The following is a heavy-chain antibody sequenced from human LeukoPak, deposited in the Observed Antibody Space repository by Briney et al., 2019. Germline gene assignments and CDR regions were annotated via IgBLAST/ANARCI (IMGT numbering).Heavy chain of an antibody. CDR3: ARQTYYYASGADY. Sequence: SETLSLTCTVSGGSISNFYWSWFYWSWIRQPPGKGLEWIGYIYFSGSTNYNPSLKSRVTISVVTSKNQFSLKLSSVTAADTAVYYCARQTYYYASGADYWGQGTLVTVSS. J-gene: IGHJ4*02. V-gene: IGHV4-59*08. D-gene: IGHD3-10*01. CDR1: GGSISNFY. CDR2: IYFSGST.